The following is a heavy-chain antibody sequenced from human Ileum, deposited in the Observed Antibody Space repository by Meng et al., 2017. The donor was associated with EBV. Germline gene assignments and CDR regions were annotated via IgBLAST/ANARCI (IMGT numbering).Heavy chain of an antibody. J-gene: IGHJ4*02. Sequence: QVQVEESGPGLVKPSGTRSLTCTVSGDSISSDIWWSWVRQPPGKGLEWIGEVYHRGDTNYNPSLKSRVDISVDKSKNQFYLSLFSVTAADTAVYYCGRDQGRELINHWGQGTLVTVSS. CDR3: GRDQGRELINH. CDR2: VYHRGDT. V-gene: IGHV4-4*02. D-gene: IGHD1-7*01. CDR1: GDSISSDIW.